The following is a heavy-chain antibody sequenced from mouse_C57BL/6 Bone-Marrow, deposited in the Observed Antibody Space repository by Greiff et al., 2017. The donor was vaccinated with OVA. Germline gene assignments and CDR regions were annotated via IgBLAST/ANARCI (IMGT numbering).Heavy chain of an antibody. Sequence: QVQLKQSGPGLVQPSQSLSLTCTVSGFSLTSYGVHWVRQSPGKGLEWLGVIWSGGSTDYNAAFISRLSISKDNSKSQVFFKMNSLQADDTAIYYCARRDGNYLAWFADWGQGTLVTVSA. CDR1: GFSLTSYG. J-gene: IGHJ3*01. D-gene: IGHD2-1*01. CDR2: IWSGGST. CDR3: ARRDGNYLAWFAD. V-gene: IGHV2-2*01.